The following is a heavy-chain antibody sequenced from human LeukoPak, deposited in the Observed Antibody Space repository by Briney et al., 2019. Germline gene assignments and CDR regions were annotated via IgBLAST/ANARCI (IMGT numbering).Heavy chain of an antibody. CDR2: INPDSGAT. J-gene: IGHJ2*01. CDR1: GYTFTGYY. V-gene: IGHV1-2*02. D-gene: IGHD1-26*01. Sequence: ASVKVSCKASGYTFTGYYIHWVRQAPGEGLEWMGWINPDSGATNYAQKFQGRVTMTRDTSISTGYMELSRPRSDDTAVYYCARCPKQVGFAYWHFDLWGRGTVVTVSS. CDR3: ARCPKQVGFAYWHFDL.